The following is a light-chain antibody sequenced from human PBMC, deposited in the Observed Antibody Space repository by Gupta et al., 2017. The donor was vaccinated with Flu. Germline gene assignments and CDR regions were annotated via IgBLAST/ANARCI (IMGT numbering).Light chain of an antibody. CDR3: MQAQQTPHN. CDR2: FGS. Sequence: TSLDPAVVASMSIKCLVSNTVRKYVNWYQQKPGQAPQLLIYFGSSLASGVPYRISGSGSGTDFTLIINKVEPEDFGIYFCMQAQQTPHNFGEGTKVEI. J-gene: IGKJ4*01. V-gene: IGKV2-28*01. CDR1: KCLVSNTVRKY.